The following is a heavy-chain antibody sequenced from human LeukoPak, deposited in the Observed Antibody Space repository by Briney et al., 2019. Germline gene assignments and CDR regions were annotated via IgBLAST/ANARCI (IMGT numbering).Heavy chain of an antibody. CDR2: IYGSGVST. Sequence: GGSLRLSCAASGFTFSSYTMNWVRQAPGKGLEWVSTIYGSGVSTYYADSVKGRFSISRDNSKNTLYLQMNSLRAEDTAVYYCAKLGYCSGGSCAARGHDAFDIWGQGTMVTVSS. CDR1: GFTFSSYT. D-gene: IGHD2-15*01. J-gene: IGHJ3*02. V-gene: IGHV3-23*01. CDR3: AKLGYCSGGSCAARGHDAFDI.